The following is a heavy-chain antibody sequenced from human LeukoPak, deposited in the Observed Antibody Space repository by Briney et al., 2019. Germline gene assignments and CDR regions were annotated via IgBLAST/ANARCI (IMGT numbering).Heavy chain of an antibody. CDR3: ARGLYPDYYVSSGSSPPEH. V-gene: IGHV3-21*01. CDR2: ISSSGSYI. J-gene: IGHJ1*01. D-gene: IGHD3-22*01. CDR1: GFTFSSYS. Sequence: PGGSLRLSCAASGFTFSSYSMNWVRQAPGKGLEWVSSISSSGSYIYYADSMQGRFTISRDNSKNSLFLQMSSLRAEDTAVYYCARGLYPDYYVSSGSSPPEHWGQGTLVTVSS.